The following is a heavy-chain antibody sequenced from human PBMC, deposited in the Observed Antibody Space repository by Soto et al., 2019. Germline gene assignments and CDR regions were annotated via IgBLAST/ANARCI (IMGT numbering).Heavy chain of an antibody. D-gene: IGHD4-4*01. V-gene: IGHV3-30*18. CDR3: AKAQAVTTEDYYYYGMDV. CDR2: MSYDGSDK. CDR1: GFTFRNYG. J-gene: IGHJ6*02. Sequence: QVQLVESGGGVVQPARSLRLSCAASGFTFRNYGMHWVRQAPGKGLEWVAVMSYDGSDKYFADSVKGRFTISRDNSKNTLYLQMNSLRAEDTDVYYCAKAQAVTTEDYYYYGMDVWGQGTTVTVSS.